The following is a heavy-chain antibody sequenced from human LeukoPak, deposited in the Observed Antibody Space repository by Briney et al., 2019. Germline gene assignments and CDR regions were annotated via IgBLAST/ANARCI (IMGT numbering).Heavy chain of an antibody. Sequence: GGSLRLSCAASGFTFSSYAMHWVRQAPGKGLEWVAVISYDGSNKYYADSVKGRFTISRDNSKNTLYLQMNSLRAEDTAVYYCARVANYYDSSGYYCFDYWGQGTLVTVSS. J-gene: IGHJ4*02. CDR2: ISYDGSNK. D-gene: IGHD3-22*01. CDR1: GFTFSSYA. CDR3: ARVANYYDSSGYYCFDY. V-gene: IGHV3-30-3*01.